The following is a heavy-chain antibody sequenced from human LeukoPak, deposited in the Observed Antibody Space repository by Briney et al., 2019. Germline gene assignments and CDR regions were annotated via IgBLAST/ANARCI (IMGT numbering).Heavy chain of an antibody. CDR3: ARDPSGSGSYYYYGMDV. CDR2: ISSDGSST. D-gene: IGHD3-10*01. Sequence: PGGHLRLSCAASGFTFSSYWMHWVRQAPGKGLVWVSRISSDGSSTSYADSVKGRFTISRDSANNTLYLQMNSLRAEDTAVYYCARDPSGSGSYYYYGMDVWGKGTTVTVSS. V-gene: IGHV3-74*01. J-gene: IGHJ6*04. CDR1: GFTFSSYW.